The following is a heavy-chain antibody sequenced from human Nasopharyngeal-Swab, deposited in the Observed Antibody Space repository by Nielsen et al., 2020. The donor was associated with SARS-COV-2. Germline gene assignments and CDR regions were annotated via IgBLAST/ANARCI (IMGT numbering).Heavy chain of an antibody. CDR1: GGSFSGYY. V-gene: IGHV4-34*01. Sequence: SETLSLTCAVYGGSFSGYYWSWIRQPPGKGLEWIGEINHSGSTNYNPSLKSRVTISVDTSKNQFSLELSSVTAADTAVYYCARSVGLRFLEWLSQHFDYWGQGTLVTVSS. J-gene: IGHJ4*02. CDR2: INHSGST. CDR3: ARSVGLRFLEWLSQHFDY. D-gene: IGHD3-3*01.